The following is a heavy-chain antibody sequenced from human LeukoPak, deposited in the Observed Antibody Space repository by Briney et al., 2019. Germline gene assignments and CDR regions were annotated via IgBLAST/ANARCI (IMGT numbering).Heavy chain of an antibody. V-gene: IGHV4-38-2*02. J-gene: IGHJ2*01. D-gene: IGHD5-18*01. Sequence: SETLSLTRAVSGYSISSGHYWGWIRPPPGKGLEWIGHIYHSGSTYYNPSLKSRVTISVDTSKNQFSLKLSSVTAADTAVYYCARDPTVQLWSSYWYFDLWGRGTLVTVSA. CDR2: IYHSGST. CDR1: GYSISSGHY. CDR3: ARDPTVQLWSSYWYFDL.